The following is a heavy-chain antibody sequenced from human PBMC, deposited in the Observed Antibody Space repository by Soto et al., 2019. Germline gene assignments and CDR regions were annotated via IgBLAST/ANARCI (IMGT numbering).Heavy chain of an antibody. CDR2: IKQDGSEK. V-gene: IGHV3-7*01. J-gene: IGHJ6*02. D-gene: IGHD6-19*01. Sequence: XGSLILSCSAAGFTFSSYWMSWVRQAPGKGLEWVANIKQDGSEKYYVDSVKGRFTISRDNAKNSLYLQMNSLRAEDTAVYYCARDQYSAVAGLFYYYYGMDVWGHGTTVTVSS. CDR3: ARDQYSAVAGLFYYYYGMDV. CDR1: GFTFSSYW.